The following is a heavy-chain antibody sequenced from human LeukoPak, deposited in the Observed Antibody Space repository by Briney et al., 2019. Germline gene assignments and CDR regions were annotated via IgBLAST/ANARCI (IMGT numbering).Heavy chain of an antibody. V-gene: IGHV1-18*01. CDR1: GYTFTSYG. Sequence: ASVRVSCKSSGYTFTSYGITWVRQAPGQGLEWMGWISAYNGNTNYAQKLQGRVTMTTDTSTSTAYMELRSLRSDDTAVYYCARRTRGYPDYWGQGTLVTVSS. CDR3: ARRTRGYPDY. D-gene: IGHD5-12*01. J-gene: IGHJ4*02. CDR2: ISAYNGNT.